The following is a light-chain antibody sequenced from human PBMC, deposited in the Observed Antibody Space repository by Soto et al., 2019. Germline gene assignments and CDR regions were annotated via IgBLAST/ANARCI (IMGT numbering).Light chain of an antibody. Sequence: EIVMTQSPATLSVSPGDGATLSCRASQSVSSNLAWYQQKPGQAPRLLIYGASMRATGIPARFSGSASGTEFTLTISSLQSEDFAVYYCQQYNKWPLTFGPGTKVDIK. J-gene: IGKJ3*01. CDR3: QQYNKWPLT. V-gene: IGKV3-15*01. CDR1: QSVSSN. CDR2: GAS.